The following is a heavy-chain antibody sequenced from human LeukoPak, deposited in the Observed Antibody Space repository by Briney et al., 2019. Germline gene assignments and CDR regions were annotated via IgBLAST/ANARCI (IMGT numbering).Heavy chain of an antibody. D-gene: IGHD6-13*01. CDR1: GFAFSSSW. V-gene: IGHV3-74*01. Sequence: GGSLRLSCAASGFAFSSSWMLWVRQAPGKGLVWVSRINSDGTYTNYADSVKGRFPISRDNSKNTLFLQMNSLRAEDTAIYYCAKAGSSGWSSSGGDSWGQGSLVTVSS. CDR2: INSDGTYT. J-gene: IGHJ4*02. CDR3: AKAGSSGWSSSGGDS.